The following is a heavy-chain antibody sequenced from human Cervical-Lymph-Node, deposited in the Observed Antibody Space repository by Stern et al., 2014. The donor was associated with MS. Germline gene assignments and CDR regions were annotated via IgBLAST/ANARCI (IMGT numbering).Heavy chain of an antibody. CDR1: GFTVSRDY. Sequence: EVQLVESGGGVIQPGGSLRLSCTASGFTVSRDYMTWVRQAPGKGLAWVSLITNVGSTFYTDSVKGRFTISRDDSKNTVYLHMTSLRAEDTAMYYCARDTSSPERSDWWVQGTLVTVSS. V-gene: IGHV3-53*01. J-gene: IGHJ4*02. CDR3: ARDTSSPERSDW. D-gene: IGHD1-1*01. CDR2: ITNVGST.